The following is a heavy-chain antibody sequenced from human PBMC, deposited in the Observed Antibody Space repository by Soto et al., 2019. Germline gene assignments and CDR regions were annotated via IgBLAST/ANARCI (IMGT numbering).Heavy chain of an antibody. Sequence: SETLSLTCTVSGDSVTRGDYYWSWIRQPPGKGLEWIGYIYYSGNTNYSPSLKSRVAISLDTSHNQFSLKLSSVTAADTAVYFCARITVDTYMTYSIDPWGQGTLVTVSS. V-gene: IGHV4-61*08. CDR1: GDSVTRGDYY. CDR2: IYYSGNT. CDR3: ARITVDTYMTYSIDP. J-gene: IGHJ5*01. D-gene: IGHD3-10*01.